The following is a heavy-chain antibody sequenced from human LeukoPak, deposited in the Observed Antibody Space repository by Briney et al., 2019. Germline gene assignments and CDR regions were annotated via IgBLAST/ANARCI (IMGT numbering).Heavy chain of an antibody. Sequence: GGSLRLSCAASGFTFNNYPMGWVRQAPGKGLEWLSAIGGEKSGSWTKSADSVKGRFTISRDNAKNSLYLQMNSLRAEDTAVYYCARTMSSWYIIEPYYFDYWGQGTLVTVSS. CDR1: GFTFNNYP. CDR2: IGGEKSGSWT. CDR3: ARTMSSWYIIEPYYFDY. D-gene: IGHD6-13*01. V-gene: IGHV3-23*01. J-gene: IGHJ4*02.